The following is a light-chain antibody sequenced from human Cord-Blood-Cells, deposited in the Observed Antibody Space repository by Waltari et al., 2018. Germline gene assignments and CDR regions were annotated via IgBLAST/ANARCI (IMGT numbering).Light chain of an antibody. Sequence: EIVMTHAPATLSVSPGVRATLSCRASQSVSSNLAWYQQKPGQAPRLLIYGASTRATGIPARCSGSGSGTEFTLTISSLQSEDFAVYYCQQYNNWPRTFGQGTKVEIK. CDR1: QSVSSN. J-gene: IGKJ1*01. CDR3: QQYNNWPRT. V-gene: IGKV3-15*01. CDR2: GAS.